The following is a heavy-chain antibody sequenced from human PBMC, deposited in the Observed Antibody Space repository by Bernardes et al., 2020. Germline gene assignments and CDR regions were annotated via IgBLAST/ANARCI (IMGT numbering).Heavy chain of an antibody. V-gene: IGHV3-66*01. D-gene: IGHD6-6*01. CDR1: GFNVSTNH. Sequence: GGSLRLSCEASGFNVSTNHMIWVRQAPGKGLEWVSVFHIDGTTYHAGSVKGRFAISRDNSKNTLYLQMNSLRAEDTAVYYCARDSIATRADWFFDLWGRGTLVTVSS. J-gene: IGHJ2*01. CDR2: FHIDGTT. CDR3: ARDSIATRADWFFDL.